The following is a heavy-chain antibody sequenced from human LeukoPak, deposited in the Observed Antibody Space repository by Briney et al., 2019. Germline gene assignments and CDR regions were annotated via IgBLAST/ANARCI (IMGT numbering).Heavy chain of an antibody. CDR3: AKDRWATVTRGLDYYYYMDV. CDR1: GFTFSSYW. Sequence: GGSLRLSCAASGFTFSSYWMSWVRQAPGKGLEWVSAISGGGGSTYYADSVKGRFTISRDNSKNTLYLQMNSLRAEDTAVYYCAKDRWATVTRGLDYYYYMDVWGKGTTVTVSS. D-gene: IGHD4-17*01. V-gene: IGHV3-23*01. J-gene: IGHJ6*03. CDR2: ISGGGGST.